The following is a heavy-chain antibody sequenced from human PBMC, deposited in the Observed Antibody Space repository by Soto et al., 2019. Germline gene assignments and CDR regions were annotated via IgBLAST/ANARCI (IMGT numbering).Heavy chain of an antibody. Sequence: QVQLVQSGAEVKKPGASVKVSCKASGYTFTGYYMHWVRQAPGQGLEWMGWINPNSGGTNYAQKFQGWVTMTRHTSISTAYMELSRLRSDDTAVYYCARGGSFDDYLWGSYRTPGFGDYWGQGTLVTVSS. CDR2: INPNSGGT. CDR3: ARGGSFDDYLWGSYRTPGFGDY. D-gene: IGHD3-16*02. J-gene: IGHJ4*02. CDR1: GYTFTGYY. V-gene: IGHV1-2*04.